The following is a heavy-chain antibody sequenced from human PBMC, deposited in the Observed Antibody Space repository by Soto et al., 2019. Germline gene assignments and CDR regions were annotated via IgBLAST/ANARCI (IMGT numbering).Heavy chain of an antibody. V-gene: IGHV4-39*01. CDR2: ISSSGST. D-gene: IGHD3-22*01. Sequence: PSETLSLTCTVSGGSISSSSYYWGWIRQPPGKGLEWIGSISSSGSTYYKPSLKSRVAMSVDTSKNQFSIKLTSVTAADTAVYYCATLGGDSSGYWSDYYYGMDVWGQGTTVTVSS. CDR1: GGSISSSSYY. J-gene: IGHJ6*02. CDR3: ATLGGDSSGYWSDYYYGMDV.